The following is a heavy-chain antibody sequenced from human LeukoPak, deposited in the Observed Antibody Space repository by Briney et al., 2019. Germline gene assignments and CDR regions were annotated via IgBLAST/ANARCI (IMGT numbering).Heavy chain of an antibody. CDR2: ISHDGINK. V-gene: IGHV3-30*18. J-gene: IGHJ4*02. CDR1: GFTFSSYG. Sequence: GCSLRLSCAASGFTFSSYGMHWVRQAPGKGLEWVTAISHDGINKYYVDSVKGRFTISKDNSKNTVSLQMNSVSAGDTAVYYCAKGSLEYCNGDSCQAEFDDWGGGTLVTASS. D-gene: IGHD2-15*01. CDR3: AKGSLEYCNGDSCQAEFDD.